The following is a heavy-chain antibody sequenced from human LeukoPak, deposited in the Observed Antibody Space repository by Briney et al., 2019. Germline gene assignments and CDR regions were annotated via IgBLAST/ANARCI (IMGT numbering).Heavy chain of an antibody. V-gene: IGHV3-30*02. CDR3: AKSGYTRFDY. Sequence: PGGSLRLSCAAAGFTFSMHCMHWVRQPPGKGLEWVSFIRYDGSNKYYADSVKGRFTISRDNSKNTLYLQMNSLRAEDTAVYYCAKSGYTRFDYWGQGTLVTVSS. CDR1: GFTFSMHC. D-gene: IGHD5-24*01. J-gene: IGHJ4*02. CDR2: IRYDGSNK.